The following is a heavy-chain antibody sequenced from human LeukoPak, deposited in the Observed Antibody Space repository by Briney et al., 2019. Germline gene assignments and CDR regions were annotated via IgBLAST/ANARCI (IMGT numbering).Heavy chain of an antibody. V-gene: IGHV3-21*01. CDR2: ISSSSSYI. Sequence: PGGSLRLSCAASGFTFSSYSMNWVRQAPGKGLEWVSSISSSSSYIYSADSVKGRFTISRYNAKNSLYLQMNSLRAEDTAVYYCARYSSGWYDWFDPWGQGTLVTVSS. CDR3: ARYSSGWYDWFDP. J-gene: IGHJ5*02. D-gene: IGHD6-19*01. CDR1: GFTFSSYS.